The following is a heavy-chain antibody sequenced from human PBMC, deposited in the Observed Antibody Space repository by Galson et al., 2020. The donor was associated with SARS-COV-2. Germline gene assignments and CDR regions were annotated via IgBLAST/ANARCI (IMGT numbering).Heavy chain of an antibody. D-gene: IGHD3-10*01. J-gene: IGHJ4*02. CDR2: ISNSGNTI. Sequence: NSGGSLRLSCAASGFTFSDYYMSWIRQAPGKGLEWVSHISNSGNTIYDSHSVKGRFTISRDNAKNSLFLQMNSLRVEDTAVYYCARDKSYYDFSGRPDYWGQGILVTVSS. CDR1: GFTFSDYY. V-gene: IGHV3-11*01. CDR3: ARDKSYYDFSGRPDY.